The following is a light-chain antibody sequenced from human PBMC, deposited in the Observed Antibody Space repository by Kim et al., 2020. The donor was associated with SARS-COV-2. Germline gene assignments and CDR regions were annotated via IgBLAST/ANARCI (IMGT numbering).Light chain of an antibody. CDR1: GGDVGSYNL. CDR3: CSHAGSTTYVV. Sequence: QSALTQPASVSGSPGQSITIFCTGTGGDVGSYNLVSWYQQHPGKGPKLMIYEVTKRPSGVSHRFSGSKSGNTASLTISGLQAEDEAEYYCCSHAGSTTYVVFGGGTKLTVL. J-gene: IGLJ2*01. V-gene: IGLV2-23*02. CDR2: EVT.